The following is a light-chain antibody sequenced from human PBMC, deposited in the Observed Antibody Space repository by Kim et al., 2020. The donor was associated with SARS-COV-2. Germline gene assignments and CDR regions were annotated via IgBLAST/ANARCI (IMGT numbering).Light chain of an antibody. V-gene: IGKV1-5*03. CDR1: RRISSW. CDR3: QQYNSFSLT. Sequence: AAVGNRVTITCRASRRISSWLAWYQQKPGKAPKLLIYKASSLESGVPSRCSGSGSGTEFTLTISSLQPDDFATYYCQQYNSFSLTFGGGTKVDIK. J-gene: IGKJ4*01. CDR2: KAS.